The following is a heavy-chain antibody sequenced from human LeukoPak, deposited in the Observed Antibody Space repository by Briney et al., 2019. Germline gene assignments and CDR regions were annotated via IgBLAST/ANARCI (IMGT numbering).Heavy chain of an antibody. CDR3: ARAAGYDILTGYYTPSYFDY. CDR1: GGSISSYY. CDR2: IYYSGST. V-gene: IGHV4-59*01. Sequence: SETLSLTCTVSGGSISSYYWSWIRQPPGKGLEWIGYIYYSGSTNYNPSLKSRVTISVDTSKNPFSLKLSSVTAADTAVYYCARAAGYDILTGYYTPSYFDYWGQGTLVTVSS. J-gene: IGHJ4*02. D-gene: IGHD3-9*01.